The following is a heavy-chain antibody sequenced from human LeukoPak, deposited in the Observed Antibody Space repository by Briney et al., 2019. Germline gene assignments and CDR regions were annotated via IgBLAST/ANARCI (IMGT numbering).Heavy chain of an antibody. Sequence: SETLSLTCTVSGGSITSSSYYWGWIRQPPGKGLEWIGSIYYSGSTYYNPSLKSRVTISVDTSKNQFSLKLSSVTAAGTAVYYCARLKYSNYVSVYFDYWGQGTLVTVSS. CDR3: ARLKYSNYVSVYFDY. V-gene: IGHV4-39*01. CDR2: IYYSGST. J-gene: IGHJ4*02. D-gene: IGHD4-11*01. CDR1: GGSITSSSYY.